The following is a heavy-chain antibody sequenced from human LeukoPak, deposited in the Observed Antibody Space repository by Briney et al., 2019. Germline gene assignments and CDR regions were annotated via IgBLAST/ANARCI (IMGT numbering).Heavy chain of an antibody. D-gene: IGHD3-3*01. CDR3: ARTYYDFWSGYPPTDY. V-gene: IGHV4-61*02. CDR2: IYTSGST. CDR1: GGSISSGSYY. J-gene: IGHJ4*02. Sequence: SETLSLTCTGSGGSISSGSYYWRWIRQPGGKGLEWIVRIYTSGSTNYNTSLKSRVTISVDPSKHQFSLKLSSVTAADTAVYYCARTYYDFWSGYPPTDYWGQGTLVTVSS.